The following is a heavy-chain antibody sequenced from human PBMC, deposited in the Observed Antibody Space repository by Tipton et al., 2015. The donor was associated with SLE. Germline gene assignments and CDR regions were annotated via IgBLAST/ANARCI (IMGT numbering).Heavy chain of an antibody. Sequence: SLRLSCAASGFTFSSYAMSWVRQAPGKGLEWVSVIYSGGSTYYADSVKGRFTISRDNSKNTLYLQMNSLRAEDTAVYYCARTLSSPPYGMDVWGQGTTVTVSS. CDR2: IYSGGST. J-gene: IGHJ6*02. CDR3: ARTLSSPPYGMDV. V-gene: IGHV3-23*03. CDR1: GFTFSSYA. D-gene: IGHD6-13*01.